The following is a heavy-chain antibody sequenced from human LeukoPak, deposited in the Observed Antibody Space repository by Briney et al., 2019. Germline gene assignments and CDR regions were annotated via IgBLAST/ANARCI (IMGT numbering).Heavy chain of an antibody. CDR2: IYPGDSDT. CDR1: GYSFTNYW. Sequence: GASLKISCKGSGYSFTNYWIGWVRQMPGKGLEWMGMIYPGDSDTRYSPSFPGQVTISADKSISTAHLQWSSLKASDTAMYYCARLGGTMTGNAFDIWGQGTMVMVST. D-gene: IGHD1-1*01. CDR3: ARLGGTMTGNAFDI. J-gene: IGHJ3*02. V-gene: IGHV5-51*01.